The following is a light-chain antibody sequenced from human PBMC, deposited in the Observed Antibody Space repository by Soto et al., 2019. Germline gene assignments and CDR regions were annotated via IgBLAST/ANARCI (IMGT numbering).Light chain of an antibody. J-gene: IGKJ2*01. Sequence: DIQMTQSPSSLSASPGDRVTITCRAGQTISTHFSWYHQRPGKTPNLLIYGGYFLQSGVPSRFSGSGSGTEFTLTISSLQPEDFGTYFCQQSYNTPYTFGQGTKLEI. CDR2: GGY. CDR1: QTISTH. CDR3: QQSYNTPYT. V-gene: IGKV1-39*01.